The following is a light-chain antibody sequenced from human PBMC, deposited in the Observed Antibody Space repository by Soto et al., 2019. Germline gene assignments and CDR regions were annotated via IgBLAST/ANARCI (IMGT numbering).Light chain of an antibody. CDR2: DAS. J-gene: IGKJ1*01. Sequence: EIVLTQSPATLSLSPGERATLSCGASHSDSRSYLAWYQQKPGLAPRLLIYDASSRATGIPDRFSGSGSGTDFTLTITRLEPEDFAVYYYQQYGSSPTFGQGTKVEIK. V-gene: IGKV3D-20*01. CDR1: HSDSRSY. CDR3: QQYGSSPT.